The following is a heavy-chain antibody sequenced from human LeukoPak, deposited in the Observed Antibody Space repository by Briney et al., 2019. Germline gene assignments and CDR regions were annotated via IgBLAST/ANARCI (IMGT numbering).Heavy chain of an antibody. Sequence: GGSLRLSCAASGFTFSSYGMHWVRQAPGKGLEWVAFIRYDGSNKYYADSVKGRFTISRDNSKNTLYLQMNSLRAEDTAVYYCARDKGRSGYSYGYYFDYWGQGTLVTVSS. D-gene: IGHD5-18*01. V-gene: IGHV3-30*02. CDR1: GFTFSSYG. CDR2: IRYDGSNK. J-gene: IGHJ4*02. CDR3: ARDKGRSGYSYGYYFDY.